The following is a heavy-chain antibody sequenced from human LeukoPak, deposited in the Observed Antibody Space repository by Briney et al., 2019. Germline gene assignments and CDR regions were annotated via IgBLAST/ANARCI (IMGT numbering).Heavy chain of an antibody. Sequence: GGSLRLSCAASGFTFSSYAMSWVRQAPGKGLEWVSAISGSGGSTYYADSVKGRFTISRDNSKNTLYLQMNSLRAEDTAVYYCAKVRRNYYDSSGYLAYWGQGTLVTVSS. CDR2: ISGSGGST. V-gene: IGHV3-23*01. J-gene: IGHJ4*02. D-gene: IGHD3-22*01. CDR1: GFTFSSYA. CDR3: AKVRRNYYDSSGYLAY.